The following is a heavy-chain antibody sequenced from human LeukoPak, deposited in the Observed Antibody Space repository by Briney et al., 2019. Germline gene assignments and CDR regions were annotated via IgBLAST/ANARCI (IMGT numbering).Heavy chain of an antibody. Sequence: PGGSLRLSCAASGFTFSSYTMNWVRQAPGKGLEWVSSISSSSSYIYYADSVKGRFTVSRDNAKNSLYLQMNSLRAEDTAVYYCARDTYDILTGYYKWAFDIWGQGTMVTVSS. CDR1: GFTFSSYT. D-gene: IGHD3-9*01. J-gene: IGHJ3*02. V-gene: IGHV3-21*06. CDR2: ISSSSSYI. CDR3: ARDTYDILTGYYKWAFDI.